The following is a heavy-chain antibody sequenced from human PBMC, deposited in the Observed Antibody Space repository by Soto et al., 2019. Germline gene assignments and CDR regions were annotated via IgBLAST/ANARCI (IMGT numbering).Heavy chain of an antibody. CDR1: GYTFTTYW. J-gene: IGHJ6*02. CDR2: INLGYSYV. CDR3: ARHANSGTSNYDFYAVDV. D-gene: IGHD3-3*01. V-gene: IGHV5-51*01. Sequence: PGESLKISCKASGYTFTTYWIGWVLQMPGKGPDWMGVINLGYSYVRYSPSFQGHVTIPADKSITTTYLQWGSLRASDSAIYYCARHANSGTSNYDFYAVDVWGLGTTVTVSS.